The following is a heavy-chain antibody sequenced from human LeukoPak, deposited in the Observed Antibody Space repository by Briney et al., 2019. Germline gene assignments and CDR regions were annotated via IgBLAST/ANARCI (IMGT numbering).Heavy chain of an antibody. CDR1: GFTFSSYD. D-gene: IGHD6-19*01. Sequence: GGSLRLSCAASGFTFSSYDMSWVRQAPGKGLEWVSGISGDGGSTYYADSVKGRLTISRDNSKNTLYLQMSSLRAEDTAIYYCAKSASVWYLLHYWGQGTLVTVSS. V-gene: IGHV3-23*01. CDR3: AKSASVWYLLHY. J-gene: IGHJ4*02. CDR2: ISGDGGST.